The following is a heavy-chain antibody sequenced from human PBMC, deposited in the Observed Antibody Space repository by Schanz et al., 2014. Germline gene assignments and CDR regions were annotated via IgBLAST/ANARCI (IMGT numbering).Heavy chain of an antibody. CDR1: GFAFSVYG. CDR3: AKDPSHGDYDYYFDY. J-gene: IGHJ4*02. D-gene: IGHD3-22*01. CDR2: IWSDGSTK. Sequence: GQLAESGGGLVQPGGSLRLSCAASGFAFSVYGMHWVRQAPGKGPEWVAVIWSDGSTKYYADSVKGRFTISRDNSKNTLYLQMNSLRAEDTAVYYCAKDPSHGDYDYYFDYWGQGTLVTVSS. V-gene: IGHV3-33*03.